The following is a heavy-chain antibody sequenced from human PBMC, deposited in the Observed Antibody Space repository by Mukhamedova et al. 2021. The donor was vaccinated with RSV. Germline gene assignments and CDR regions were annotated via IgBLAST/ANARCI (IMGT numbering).Heavy chain of an antibody. CDR2: YDPEDGET. Sequence: MGWVRQAPGKGLEWMGGYDPEDGETIYAQKFQGRVTMTEDTATDTAYMELSSLRSEDTAVYYCATASLRGNWFDPWGQGTLGTVSS. J-gene: IGHJ5*02. CDR3: ATASLRGNWFDP. V-gene: IGHV1-24*01. D-gene: IGHD3-10*01.